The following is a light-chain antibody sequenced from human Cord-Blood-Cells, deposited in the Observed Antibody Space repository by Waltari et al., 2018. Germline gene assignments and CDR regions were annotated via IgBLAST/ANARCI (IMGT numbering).Light chain of an antibody. Sequence: QSALTQPASVSGSPGQSITISCTGTSSGVGGYNYVSWYQQHPGKAPKLMIYDVSKRPSGVSNRFSGSKSGNTASLTISWLQAEDEADYYCSSYTSSSTWVFGGGTKLTVL. CDR3: SSYTSSSTWV. V-gene: IGLV2-14*01. CDR1: SSGVGGYNY. J-gene: IGLJ3*02. CDR2: DVS.